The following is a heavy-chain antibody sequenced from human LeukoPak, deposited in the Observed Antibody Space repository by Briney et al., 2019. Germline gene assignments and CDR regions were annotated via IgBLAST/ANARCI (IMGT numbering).Heavy chain of an antibody. Sequence: SGGSLRLSCAASGFTFSSYGMHWGRQAPGKGVEWVAVISYDGSNKYYADSVKGRFTISRDNSKNTLYLQMNSLRAEDTAVYYCAKDLRGSYGMDVWGQGTTVTVSS. D-gene: IGHD5/OR15-5a*01. CDR2: ISYDGSNK. J-gene: IGHJ6*02. CDR1: GFTFSSYG. CDR3: AKDLRGSYGMDV. V-gene: IGHV3-30*18.